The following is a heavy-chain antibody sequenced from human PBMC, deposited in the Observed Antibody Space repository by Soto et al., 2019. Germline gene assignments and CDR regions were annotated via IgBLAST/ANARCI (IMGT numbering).Heavy chain of an antibody. D-gene: IGHD3-10*01. CDR2: IYYSGST. CDR3: ARVSGGPPLHRSHSGSYPLHYCGMDV. Sequence: PSETLSLTCTVSGGSIRSYYWSWIRQPPGKGLEWIGYIYYSGSTNYNPSLKSRVTISVDTSKNQFSLKLSSVTAADTAVYYCARVSGGPPLHRSHSGSYPLHYCGMDVWGQGTTVTVSS. J-gene: IGHJ6*02. V-gene: IGHV4-59*01. CDR1: GGSIRSYY.